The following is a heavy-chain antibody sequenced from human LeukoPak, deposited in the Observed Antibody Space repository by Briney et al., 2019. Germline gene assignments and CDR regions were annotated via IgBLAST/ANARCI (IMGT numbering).Heavy chain of an antibody. D-gene: IGHD2-2*01. Sequence: TGGSLRPSCAASRFTFSSYATSWVRQAPGKGLEWVSAISGSGGSTYYADSVKGRFTISRDNSKNTLYLQMNSLRAEDTAVYYCAKDSIVVVPAAPADYWGQGTLVTVSS. V-gene: IGHV3-23*01. J-gene: IGHJ4*02. CDR1: RFTFSSYA. CDR3: AKDSIVVVPAAPADY. CDR2: ISGSGGST.